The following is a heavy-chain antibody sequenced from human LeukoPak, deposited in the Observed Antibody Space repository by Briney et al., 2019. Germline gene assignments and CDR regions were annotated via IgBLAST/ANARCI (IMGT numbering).Heavy chain of an antibody. CDR1: GYTFTSYD. CDR3: ARGSIVVVPAASNAFDI. V-gene: IGHV1-8*01. Sequence: ASVKVSCKASGYTFTSYDINWVRQATGQGLEWMGWMNPNSGTTGYAQKFQGRVTMTRNTSISTAYMELSSLRSEDTAVYYCARGSIVVVPAASNAFDIWGQGTMVTVSS. CDR2: MNPNSGTT. D-gene: IGHD2-2*01. J-gene: IGHJ3*02.